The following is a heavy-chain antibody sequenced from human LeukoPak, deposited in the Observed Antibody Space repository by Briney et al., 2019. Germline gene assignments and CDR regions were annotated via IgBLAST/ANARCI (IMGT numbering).Heavy chain of an antibody. CDR3: ARDLRGERRYYYYMDV. D-gene: IGHD3-16*01. CDR2: ISAYNGNT. V-gene: IGHV1-18*01. CDR1: GYAFTSYG. Sequence: ASVKVSCKASGYAFTSYGISWVRQAPGQGLEWMGCISAYNGNTNYAQKLQGRVTMTTDTSTSTAYMELRSLRSDDTAVYYCARDLRGERRYYYYMDVWGKGTTVTVSS. J-gene: IGHJ6*03.